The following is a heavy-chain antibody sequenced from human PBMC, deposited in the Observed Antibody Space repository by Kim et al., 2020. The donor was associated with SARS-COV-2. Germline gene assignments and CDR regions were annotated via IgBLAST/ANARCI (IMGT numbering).Heavy chain of an antibody. V-gene: IGHV3-33*01. Sequence: GGSLRRSCAASGFTFGNFGMHWVRQAPGKGLEWVSLIWYDGSNKHYADSVKGRFTISRDNSKNTLYLQMSSLRAEDTAVYYCAGDLEDVLLWFGEPRGLGYWGQGTLVTVSS. CDR2: IWYDGSNK. D-gene: IGHD3-10*01. CDR1: GFTFGNFG. CDR3: AGDLEDVLLWFGEPRGLGY. J-gene: IGHJ4*02.